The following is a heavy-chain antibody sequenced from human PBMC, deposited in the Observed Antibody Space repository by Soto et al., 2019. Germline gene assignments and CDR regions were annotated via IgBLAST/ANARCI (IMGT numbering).Heavy chain of an antibody. V-gene: IGHV4-31*03. CDR1: GGSITRGGYY. CDR2: MYYTGRT. CDR3: ARERGSVAGGSDYGMDV. D-gene: IGHD6-19*01. Sequence: QVQVQESGPGLVKPSQTLSLTCTVSGGSITRGGYYWSWIRQLPGKGLEWIGHMYYTGRTYYNPSLRSRVTMSIESSKNQFSLKLSSVTAADTAVYYCARERGSVAGGSDYGMDVWGQGTTVTVSS. J-gene: IGHJ6*02.